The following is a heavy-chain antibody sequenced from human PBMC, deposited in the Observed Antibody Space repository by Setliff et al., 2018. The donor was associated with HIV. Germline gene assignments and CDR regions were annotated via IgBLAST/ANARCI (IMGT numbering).Heavy chain of an antibody. CDR1: GGSISSGSYY. V-gene: IGHV4-61*09. D-gene: IGHD3-3*02. Sequence: TLSLTCTVSGGSISSGSYYWSWIRQPAGKGLDWVGHIFTSGSTNYNPSLKSRVTISVDTSKNQFSLKLNSVSPTDTAVYYCTRLALGNWGQGTLVTVSS. J-gene: IGHJ4*02. CDR3: TRLALGN. CDR2: IFTSGST.